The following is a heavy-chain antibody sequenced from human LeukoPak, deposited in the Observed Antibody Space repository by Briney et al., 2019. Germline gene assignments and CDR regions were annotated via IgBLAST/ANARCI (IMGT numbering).Heavy chain of an antibody. CDR1: GFTFSSYG. CDR2: ISYDGSNK. CDR3: ARSIGYGYGMDV. Sequence: PGGSLRLSCAASGFTFSSYGMHWVRQAPGKGLEWVAVISYDGSNKYYADSVKGRFTISRDNSKNTLYLQMNSLRAEDTAVYYCARSIGYGYGMDVWGQGTTVTVSS. J-gene: IGHJ6*02. V-gene: IGHV3-30*03. D-gene: IGHD6-13*01.